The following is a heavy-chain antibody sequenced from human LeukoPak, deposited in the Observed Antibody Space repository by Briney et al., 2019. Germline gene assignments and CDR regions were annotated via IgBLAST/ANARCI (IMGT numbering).Heavy chain of an antibody. Sequence: GGSLRLSCAASGFTFSSYGMHWVRQAPGKGLEWVAVISYDGSNKYFADSVKGRFTISRDNSKNTLYLQMNSLRAEDTAVYYCAKDFLGSSRTFDIWGQGTMVTVSS. J-gene: IGHJ3*02. CDR1: GFTFSSYG. V-gene: IGHV3-30*18. CDR3: AKDFLGSSRTFDI. CDR2: ISYDGSNK. D-gene: IGHD2-2*01.